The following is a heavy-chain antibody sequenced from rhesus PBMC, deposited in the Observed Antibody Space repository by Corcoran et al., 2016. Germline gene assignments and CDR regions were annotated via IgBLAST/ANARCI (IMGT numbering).Heavy chain of an antibody. CDR1: GGSISCGYG. Sequence: QVQLQESGPGLLKPSDTLSLTCAVSGGSISCGYGWGGIRQHPGTGLEWVGSIYSSNGNTYYNPSLKIQVTISTDTSKNQFSLKLSSVTAADTAVYYCARVFGLVIIDYWGQGVLVTVSS. CDR2: IYSSNGNT. D-gene: IGHD3-3*01. CDR3: ARVFGLVIIDY. J-gene: IGHJ4*01. V-gene: IGHV4S7*01.